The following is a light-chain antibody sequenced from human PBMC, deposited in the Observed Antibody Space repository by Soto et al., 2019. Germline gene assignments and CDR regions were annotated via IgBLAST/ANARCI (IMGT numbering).Light chain of an antibody. CDR1: QNLLYSSNNKNY. J-gene: IGKJ5*01. V-gene: IGKV4-1*01. Sequence: DIVMTQSPDSLALSLGERATINCKSSQNLLYSSNNKNYLAWYQQKPGQAPRLLIHDASSRATGIPARFSGSGSGTDFTLTISSLEPEDFAVYYCQQRNNWPPSITFGQGTRLEI. CDR3: QQRNNWPPSIT. CDR2: DAS.